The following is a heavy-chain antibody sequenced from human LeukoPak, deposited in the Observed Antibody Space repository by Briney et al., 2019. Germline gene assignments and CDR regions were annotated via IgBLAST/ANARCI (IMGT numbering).Heavy chain of an antibody. CDR3: ARAGSWRYGMDV. J-gene: IGHJ6*02. D-gene: IGHD6-19*01. CDR2: IYSGGST. CDR1: GFTVSSNY. Sequence: GGSLRLSCAASGFTVSSNYMSWVRQAPGKGLEWVSVIYSGGSTYYADSVKGQFTISRDNSKNTLYLQMNSLRAEDTAVYYRARAGSWRYGMDVWGQGTTVTVSS. V-gene: IGHV3-53*01.